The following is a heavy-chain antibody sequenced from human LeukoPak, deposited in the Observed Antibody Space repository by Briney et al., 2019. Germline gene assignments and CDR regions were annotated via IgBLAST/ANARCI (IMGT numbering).Heavy chain of an antibody. V-gene: IGHV3-21*01. CDR2: ISSTITYI. D-gene: IGHD5-24*01. CDR1: GFTFSIYS. Sequence: GGSLRLSCAASGFTFSIYSMIWVRQAPGKGLEWVSSISSTITYIHYAESVKGRFTISRDNAKNSLYLQMNSLRAEDTAIYYYARDGYSQRDYWGQGTLVTVSS. J-gene: IGHJ4*02. CDR3: ARDGYSQRDY.